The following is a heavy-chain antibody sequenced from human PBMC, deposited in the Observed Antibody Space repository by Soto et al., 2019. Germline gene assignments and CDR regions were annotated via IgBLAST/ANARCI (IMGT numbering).Heavy chain of an antibody. J-gene: IGHJ4*02. Sequence: GGSLRLSCAASGFTFSSYSMNWVRQAPGKGLEWVSYISSSSSTIYYADSVKGRFTISRDNAKNSLYLQMNSLRAEDTAVYYCAREGYYDSSGHYAFDYWGQGTLVTVSS. D-gene: IGHD3-22*01. CDR2: ISSSSSTI. V-gene: IGHV3-48*01. CDR1: GFTFSSYS. CDR3: AREGYYDSSGHYAFDY.